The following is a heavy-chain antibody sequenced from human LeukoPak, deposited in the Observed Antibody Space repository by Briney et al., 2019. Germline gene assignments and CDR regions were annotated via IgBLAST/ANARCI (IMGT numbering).Heavy chain of an antibody. CDR3: ARTTEAHSWRTRYYDYYMDV. CDR1: GGSISSYY. J-gene: IGHJ6*03. D-gene: IGHD6-13*01. Sequence: PSETLSLTCTVSGGSISSYYWSWIRQPPGKGLEWIGYIYYSGSTNYNPSLKSRVTISVDTSKNQFSLKLSSVTAADTAVYYCARTTEAHSWRTRYYDYYMDVWGKGTTVTISS. CDR2: IYYSGST. V-gene: IGHV4-59*01.